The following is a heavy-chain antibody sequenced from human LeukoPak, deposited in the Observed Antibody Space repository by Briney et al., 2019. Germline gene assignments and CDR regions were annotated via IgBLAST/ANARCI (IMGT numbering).Heavy chain of an antibody. CDR1: GFTFSSYS. Sequence: PGGSLRLSCAASGFTFSSYSMNWVRQAPGKGLEWVSSTSSSSSYIYYADSVKGRFTVSRDNSKNTLYLQMNSLRAEDTAVYYCASIAAAGSSFDYWGQGTLVTVSS. V-gene: IGHV3-21*01. CDR3: ASIAAAGSSFDY. D-gene: IGHD6-13*01. J-gene: IGHJ4*02. CDR2: TSSSSSYI.